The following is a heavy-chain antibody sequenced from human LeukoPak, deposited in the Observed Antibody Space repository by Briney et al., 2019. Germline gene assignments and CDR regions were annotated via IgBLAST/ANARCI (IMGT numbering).Heavy chain of an antibody. V-gene: IGHV3-30*02. J-gene: IGHJ4*02. CDR2: IRYDGSNK. CDR3: AKAAHYDFWSGYCSPRDY. Sequence: GGSLRLSCAASGFTFSSYGMHWVRQAPGKGLEWVTFIRYDGSNKYYTDSVKARFTISRDNSKNTLYLQMNSLRAEDTAVYYCAKAAHYDFWSGYCSPRDYWGQGTLVTVSS. D-gene: IGHD3-3*01. CDR1: GFTFSSYG.